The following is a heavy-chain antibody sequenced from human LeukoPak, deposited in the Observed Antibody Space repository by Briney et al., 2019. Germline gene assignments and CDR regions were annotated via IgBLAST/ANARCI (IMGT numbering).Heavy chain of an antibody. Sequence: ASETLSLTCAVSGFSIISNNYYWVWLRQPPGKGLEWIVSIYDSWSTYYNPSLKSRVTIYIDTSKKQFYLKMSTVTAADTDVYYSAREDVRRLTWGQGTLVTVSS. J-gene: IGHJ5*02. D-gene: IGHD2-21*01. CDR2: IYDSWST. CDR3: AREDVRRLT. CDR1: GFSIISNNYY. V-gene: IGHV4-39*02.